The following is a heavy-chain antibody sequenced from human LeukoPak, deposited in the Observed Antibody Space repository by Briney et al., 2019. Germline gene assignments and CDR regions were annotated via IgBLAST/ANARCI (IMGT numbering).Heavy chain of an antibody. Sequence: SETLSLTCTVSGGSLSSYYWSWLRQPPGKGLEWIGYIYYSGSTNYNPSLKSRVTISVDTPKNQFSLKLSSVTAADTAVYYCARGSSSSNFDYWGQGTLVTVSS. CDR3: ARGSSSSNFDY. J-gene: IGHJ4*02. CDR2: IYYSGST. V-gene: IGHV4-59*01. CDR1: GGSLSSYY. D-gene: IGHD6-6*01.